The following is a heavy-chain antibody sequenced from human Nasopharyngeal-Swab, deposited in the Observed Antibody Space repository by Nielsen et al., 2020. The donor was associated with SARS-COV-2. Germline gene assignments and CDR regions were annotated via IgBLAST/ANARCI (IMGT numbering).Heavy chain of an antibody. CDR3: ARERPEHYFDL. J-gene: IGHJ4*02. Sequence: WVRQAPGQSLEWMGWINGDTGNTKYPEKFQGRVTITRDRSTKTAYMELRSLRSEDTAVYYCARERPEHYFDLRGPGTLVTVSS. D-gene: IGHD2-21*01. CDR2: INGDTGNT. V-gene: IGHV1-3*01.